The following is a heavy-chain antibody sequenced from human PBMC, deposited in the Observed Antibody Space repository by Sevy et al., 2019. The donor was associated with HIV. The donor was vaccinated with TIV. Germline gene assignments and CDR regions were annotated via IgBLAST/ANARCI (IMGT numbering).Heavy chain of an antibody. V-gene: IGHV3-20*04. CDR1: GFTFDDYG. CDR3: ARGRIVVVPTALTWFDP. J-gene: IGHJ5*02. D-gene: IGHD2-2*01. CDR2: INWNGGST. Sequence: GGSLRLSCAASGFTFDDYGMSWVRQAPGKGLEWVSGINWNGGSTGYADSVKGRFTISRDNAKNSLYLQMNSLRAEDTAVYYCARGRIVVVPTALTWFDPWGQGTLVTVSS.